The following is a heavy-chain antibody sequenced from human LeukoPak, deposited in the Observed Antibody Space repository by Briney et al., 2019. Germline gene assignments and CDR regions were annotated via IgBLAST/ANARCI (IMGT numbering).Heavy chain of an antibody. J-gene: IGHJ4*02. Sequence: PGGSLRLSCAASGFTFSNYAMTWVRQAPGKGLEWVSAITGSGDSAYYSDSVKGRFTISRDKSKSTVYLQMTSLRTEDTAVFYCAKGTTDYDASDPLDFWGQGTLVTVSS. V-gene: IGHV3-23*01. CDR1: GFTFSNYA. CDR3: AKGTTDYDASDPLDF. D-gene: IGHD3-16*01. CDR2: ITGSGDSA.